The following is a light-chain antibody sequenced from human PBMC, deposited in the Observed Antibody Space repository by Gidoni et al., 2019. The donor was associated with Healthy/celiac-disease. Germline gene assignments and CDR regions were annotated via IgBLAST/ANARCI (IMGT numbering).Light chain of an antibody. J-gene: IGKJ3*01. CDR2: GAS. CDR1: QSISSSY. Sequence: LSLSPGERATLSCRASQSISSSYLAWYQQKPGQAPRLLIYGASRGATGIPDRFGGHGSGTAFTPTLSKLGPEGFAVYYCQQYGSSPRTFGPGTKVDIK. CDR3: QQYGSSPRT. V-gene: IGKV3-20*01.